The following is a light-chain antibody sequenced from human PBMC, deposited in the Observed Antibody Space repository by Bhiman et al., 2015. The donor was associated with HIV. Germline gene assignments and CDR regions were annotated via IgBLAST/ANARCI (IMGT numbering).Light chain of an antibody. Sequence: QSVLTQPPSVSGAPGQRVTISCTGSSSNIGAGYDVHWFQQLPKTAPKLLIYGNSNRPSGVPDRFSGSKSGTSASLAITGLQAEDEADYYCQSYDLSLSGVVFGGGTKLTVL. CDR2: GNS. CDR1: SSNIGAGYD. V-gene: IGLV1-40*01. J-gene: IGLJ2*01. CDR3: QSYDLSLSGVV.